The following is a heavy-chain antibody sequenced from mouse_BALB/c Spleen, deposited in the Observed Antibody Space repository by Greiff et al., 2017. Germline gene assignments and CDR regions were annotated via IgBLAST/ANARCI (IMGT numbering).Heavy chain of an antibody. CDR1: GYTFTEYI. V-gene: IGHV1-62-2*01. D-gene: IGHD1-1*02. CDR2: FYPGSGSI. J-gene: IGHJ4*01. CDR3: ARHEDGNYAMDY. Sequence: QVQLQQSGAGLVKPGASVKLSCKVSGYTFTEYIIHWVKQRSGQGLEWIGWFYPGSGSIKYNEKFKDKATLTADKSSSTVYMELSRLTSEDSAVYFCARHEDGNYAMDYWGQGTSVTVSS.